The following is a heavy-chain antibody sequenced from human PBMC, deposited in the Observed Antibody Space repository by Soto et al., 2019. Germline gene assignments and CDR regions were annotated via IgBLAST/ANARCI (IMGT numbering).Heavy chain of an antibody. D-gene: IGHD6-13*01. CDR3: ASDVFRQQAIDY. Sequence: GGSLRLSCAASGFTFSSYGMHWVRQAPGKGLEWVAVIWYDGSNKYYADSVKGRFTISRDNSKNTLYLQMNSLRAEDTAVYYCASDVFRQQAIDYWGQGTLVTVSS. V-gene: IGHV3-33*01. CDR1: GFTFSSYG. J-gene: IGHJ4*02. CDR2: IWYDGSNK.